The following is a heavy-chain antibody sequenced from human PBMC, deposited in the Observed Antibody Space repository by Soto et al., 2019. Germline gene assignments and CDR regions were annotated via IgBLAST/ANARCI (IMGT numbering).Heavy chain of an antibody. CDR2: IKSKTDGGTT. CDR3: TTDLAVTDYYFDY. Sequence: GGSLRLSCAASGFTFSNAWMSWVRQAPGKGLEWVGRIKSKTDGGTTDYAAPVKGRFTISRDDSKNTLYLQMNSLKTEDTAVYYCTTDLAVTDYYFDYWGQGTLVTVSS. CDR1: GFTFSNAW. D-gene: IGHD4-17*01. J-gene: IGHJ4*02. V-gene: IGHV3-15*01.